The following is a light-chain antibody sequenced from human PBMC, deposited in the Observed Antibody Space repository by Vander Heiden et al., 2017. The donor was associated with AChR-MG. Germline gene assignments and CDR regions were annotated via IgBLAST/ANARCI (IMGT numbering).Light chain of an antibody. CDR1: QSVSSY. J-gene: IGKJ3*01. CDR3: QQRSNWPPE. V-gene: IGKV3-11*01. CDR2: EAS. Sequence: DIVLSPSPATLSLSPGERATLSCRASQSVSSYLAWYQQKPGQAPRLLIYEASNRATGIPARFSGSGSGTDFTLTISSLEPEDFAVYYCQQRSNWPPEFGPGTKVEIK.